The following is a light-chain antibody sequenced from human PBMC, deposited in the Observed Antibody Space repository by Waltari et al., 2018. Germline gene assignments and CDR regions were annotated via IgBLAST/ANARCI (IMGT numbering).Light chain of an antibody. V-gene: IGKV1-5*03. CDR1: QSISVW. Sequence: DIQMTQSPSTLSESVGDRVTITCRASQSISVWLAWYQQKPGKAPKVLISKASSLESGVPSRFSGRGSGTDFTLTISSLQPDDFAAYYCQRYNGYPWTFGQGTKVEIK. CDR3: QRYNGYPWT. J-gene: IGKJ1*01. CDR2: KAS.